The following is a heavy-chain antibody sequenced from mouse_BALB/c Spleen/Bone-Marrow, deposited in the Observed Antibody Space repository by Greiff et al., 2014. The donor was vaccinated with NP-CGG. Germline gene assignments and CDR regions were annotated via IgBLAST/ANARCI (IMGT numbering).Heavy chain of an antibody. CDR1: GFNIKDYY. CDR2: IDPENGDT. J-gene: IGHJ2*01. CDR3: NARGDYDFDYFDY. D-gene: IGHD2-4*01. V-gene: IGHV14-4*02. Sequence: EVKLVESGAELVRSGASVKLSCTASGFNIKDYYMHWVKQRPEQGLEWIGWIDPENGDTEYAPKFQGKATMTADTSSNTAYLQLSSLTSEDTAVYYCNARGDYDFDYFDYWGQGPTLTVSS.